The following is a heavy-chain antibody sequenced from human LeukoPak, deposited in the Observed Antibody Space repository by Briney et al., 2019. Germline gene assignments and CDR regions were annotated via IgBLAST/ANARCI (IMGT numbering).Heavy chain of an antibody. CDR1: GGSITNTNY. J-gene: IGHJ4*02. Sequence: SGTLSLTCGVSGGSITNTNYWTWVRQPPGKGLEWIGEVNLQGSTNYNPSLMGRVAIAVDTSENHFSLQLTSVTAADTAVYYCAREGGPYRPLDYSGQGTLVTVPS. V-gene: IGHV4-4*02. CDR2: VNLQGST. CDR3: AREGGPYRPLDY.